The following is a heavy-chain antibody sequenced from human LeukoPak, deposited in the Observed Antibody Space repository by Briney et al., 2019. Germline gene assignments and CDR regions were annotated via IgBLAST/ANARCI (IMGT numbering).Heavy chain of an antibody. CDR1: GGSFSGYY. D-gene: IGHD4-17*01. V-gene: IGHV4-34*01. CDR3: ATWTTVTTQINWFDP. J-gene: IGHJ5*02. Sequence: PSETLSLTCAVYGGSFSGYYWSWVRQPPGKGLEWVGEINHSGSTNYNTSRKSRVTISVDKYKNQFSRKQSSVTAADTAVYYCATWTTVTTQINWFDPWGQGTLVTVSS. CDR2: INHSGST.